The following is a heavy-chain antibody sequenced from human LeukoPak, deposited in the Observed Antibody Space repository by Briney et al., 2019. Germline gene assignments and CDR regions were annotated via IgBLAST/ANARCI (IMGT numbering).Heavy chain of an antibody. V-gene: IGHV4-30-2*01. D-gene: IGHD2/OR15-2a*01. CDR2: IYHSGST. CDR1: GGSISSAGYY. Sequence: SETLSLTCTVSGGSISSAGYYWSWIRQPPGKGLEWIGYIYHSGSTYYNPSLKSRVTISVDRSKNQFSLKLSSLTAADTAVYYCAKLRRLLPVSDYWGQGTLVTVSS. CDR3: AKLRRLLPVSDY. J-gene: IGHJ4*02.